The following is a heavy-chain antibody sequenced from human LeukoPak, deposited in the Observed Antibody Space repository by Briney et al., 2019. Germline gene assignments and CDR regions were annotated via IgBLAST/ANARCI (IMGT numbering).Heavy chain of an antibody. D-gene: IGHD5-12*01. CDR3: AKDRRISGYDQPDY. Sequence: PGGSLRLSCAASGFAFSSYGMHWVRQAPGKGLEWVAVISYDGSKKYYADSVKGRFTISRDNSKNTLYLQMNSLRAEDTAVYYCAKDRRISGYDQPDYWGQGTLVTVSS. J-gene: IGHJ4*02. CDR1: GFAFSSYG. V-gene: IGHV3-30*18. CDR2: ISYDGSKK.